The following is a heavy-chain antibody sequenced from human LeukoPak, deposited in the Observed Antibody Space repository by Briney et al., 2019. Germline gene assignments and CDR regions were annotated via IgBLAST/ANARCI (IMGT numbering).Heavy chain of an antibody. Sequence: GGSLRLSCVASEFSFSNYWMHWVRQAPGKGLVWVSWITGDGSSTRYADSVKGRFTISRDNAKNTLYLQVNSLRAEDTAVYYCARSHWPNYFDYWGQGALVTVSS. D-gene: IGHD1-1*01. CDR3: ARSHWPNYFDY. CDR2: ITGDGSST. V-gene: IGHV3-74*01. CDR1: EFSFSNYW. J-gene: IGHJ4*02.